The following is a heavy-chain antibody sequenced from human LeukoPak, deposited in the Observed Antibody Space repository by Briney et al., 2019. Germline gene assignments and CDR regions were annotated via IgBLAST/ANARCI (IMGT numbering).Heavy chain of an antibody. J-gene: IGHJ4*02. CDR2: INPNSDGT. V-gene: IGHV1-2*02. CDR3: AREVHIVVVTDEDY. D-gene: IGHD2-21*02. Sequence: GASVKVSCKVSGYTFTGYYMHGVRQAPGQGLEWMGWINPNSDGTNYAQKFQGRVTMTRDTSISTAYMELSRMRSDDTAVYYCAREVHIVVVTDEDYWGQGTLVTVSS. CDR1: GYTFTGYY.